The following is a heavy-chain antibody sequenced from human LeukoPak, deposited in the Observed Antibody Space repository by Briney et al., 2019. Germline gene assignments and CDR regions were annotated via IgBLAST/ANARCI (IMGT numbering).Heavy chain of an antibody. Sequence: SVKVSCKASGGTFSSYTMSWVRQAPGQGLEWMGKILPILGIANYAQKFQGRVTITADKSTSTAYMELSSLRSEDTAVYYCARVNIVVVPAGDWFDPWGQGTLVTVSS. CDR2: ILPILGIA. CDR1: GGTFSSYT. D-gene: IGHD2-2*01. V-gene: IGHV1-69*02. CDR3: ARVNIVVVPAGDWFDP. J-gene: IGHJ5*02.